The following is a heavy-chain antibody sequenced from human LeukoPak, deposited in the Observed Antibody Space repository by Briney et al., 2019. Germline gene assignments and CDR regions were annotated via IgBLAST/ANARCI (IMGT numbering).Heavy chain of an antibody. CDR2: ISSSGSTI. Sequence: GGSLRLSCAASGFTFSSYEMNWVRQAPGKGLEWVSYISSSGSTIYYADSVKGRFTISRDNAKNSLYLQMNSLRAEDTAVYYCARDKKGEVAGPRRIPNYYGMDVWGQGTTVTVSS. CDR3: ARDKKGEVAGPRRIPNYYGMDV. J-gene: IGHJ6*02. V-gene: IGHV3-48*03. CDR1: GFTFSSYE. D-gene: IGHD6-19*01.